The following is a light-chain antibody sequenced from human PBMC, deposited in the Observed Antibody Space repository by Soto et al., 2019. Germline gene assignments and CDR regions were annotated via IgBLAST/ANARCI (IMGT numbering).Light chain of an antibody. V-gene: IGLV2-14*01. J-gene: IGLJ1*01. CDR1: SSDVGGYNY. Sequence: QSVLTQPASVSGPPGQSITISCTGTSSDVGGYNYVSWYQQHPGKAPKLMIYGVSNRPSGVSSRFSGSKSGNTASLTISGLQAEDEADYYCSSYTSSSTLYVFGTGTKVTVL. CDR3: SSYTSSSTLYV. CDR2: GVS.